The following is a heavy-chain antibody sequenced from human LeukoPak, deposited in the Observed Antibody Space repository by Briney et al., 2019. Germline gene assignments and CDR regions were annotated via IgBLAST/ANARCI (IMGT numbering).Heavy chain of an antibody. D-gene: IGHD2-2*01. CDR2: IIPIFGTA. V-gene: IGHV1-69*13. CDR3: ASKTTGGYGSSTSCQNWFDP. J-gene: IGHJ5*02. CDR1: GGTFISYA. Sequence: SVKVSCKASGGTFISYAISWVRQAPGQGLEWMGGIIPIFGTANYAQKFQGRVTITADESTSTAYMELSSLRSEDTAVYYCASKTTGGYGSSTSCQNWFDPWGQGTLVTVSS.